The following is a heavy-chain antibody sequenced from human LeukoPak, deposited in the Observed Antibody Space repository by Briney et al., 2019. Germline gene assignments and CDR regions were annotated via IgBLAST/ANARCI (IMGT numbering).Heavy chain of an antibody. CDR3: ARWARYSSSWYDAFDI. CDR1: GESFSGYY. J-gene: IGHJ3*02. CDR2: INHSGST. D-gene: IGHD6-13*01. Sequence: SETLSLTCAVYGESFSGYYWSWIRQPPGKGLEWIGEINHSGSTNYNPSLKSRVTISVDTSKNQFSLKLSSVTAADTAVYYCARWARYSSSWYDAFDIWGQGTMVTVSS. V-gene: IGHV4-34*01.